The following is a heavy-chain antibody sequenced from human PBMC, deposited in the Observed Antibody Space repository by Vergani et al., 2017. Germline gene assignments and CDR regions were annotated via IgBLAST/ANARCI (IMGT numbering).Heavy chain of an antibody. CDR2: ISYDGNKK. J-gene: IGHJ6*03. CDR1: GISLSDYG. D-gene: IGHD1-1*01. Sequence: QGQVEESGGGVVQPGRSLRLSCTASGISLSDYGVHWVRQAPGKGLEWVSVISYDGNKKNYADSVKGRFTISRDNSKNTLYLEMNALRAEDTAVYYCARDFLTRVTTLDYYYMGVWGKGTTVTVSS. V-gene: IGHV3-33*05. CDR3: ARDFLTRVTTLDYYYMGV.